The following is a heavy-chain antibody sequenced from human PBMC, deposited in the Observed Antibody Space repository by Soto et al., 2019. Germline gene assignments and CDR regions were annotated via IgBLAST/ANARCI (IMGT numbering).Heavy chain of an antibody. CDR3: ARDRFSYCGGDCPMDV. CDR2: ISYDGRNK. Sequence: PAGSMRLSCAASGFTFSSYGMRWVRQAPGKGVEWVAVISYDGRNKYYADSVKGQFTISRDNSKNTLYLQMTSLRAEDTAVYYCARDRFSYCGGDCPMDVWGQGTTVTVSS. CDR1: GFTFSSYG. D-gene: IGHD2-21*02. V-gene: IGHV3-33*01. J-gene: IGHJ6*02.